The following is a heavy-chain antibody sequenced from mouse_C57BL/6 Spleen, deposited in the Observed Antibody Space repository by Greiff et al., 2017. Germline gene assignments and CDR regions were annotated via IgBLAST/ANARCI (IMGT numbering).Heavy chain of an antibody. Sequence: VKVVESGAELVKPGASVKMSCKASGYTFTTYPIEWMKQNHGKSLEWIGNFHPYNDDTKYNEKFKGKATLTVEKSSSTVYLELSRLTSDDSAVYYCARRYYDYDDGFAYWGQGTLVTVSA. CDR2: FHPYNDDT. D-gene: IGHD2-4*01. CDR3: ARRYYDYDDGFAY. V-gene: IGHV1-47*01. CDR1: GYTFTTYP. J-gene: IGHJ3*01.